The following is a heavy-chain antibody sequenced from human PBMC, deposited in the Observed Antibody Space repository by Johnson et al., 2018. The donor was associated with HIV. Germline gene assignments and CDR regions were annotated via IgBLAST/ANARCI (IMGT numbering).Heavy chain of an antibody. CDR3: ARDGESQQLPLGDAFDV. J-gene: IGHJ3*01. V-gene: IGHV3-7*01. Sequence: VQLLESGGGLVQPGGSLRLSCAASGFTFSSYWMSWVRQAPGKGLEWVANIKQDGSEKYYVDSVKGRFTISRDNSRNTLYLQMSSLRVEDTAMYYCARDGESQQLPLGDAFDVWGQGTMVTVSS. D-gene: IGHD6-13*01. CDR1: GFTFSSYW. CDR2: IKQDGSEK.